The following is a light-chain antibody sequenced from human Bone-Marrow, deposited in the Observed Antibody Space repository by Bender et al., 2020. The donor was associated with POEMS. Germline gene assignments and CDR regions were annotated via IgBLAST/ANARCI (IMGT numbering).Light chain of an antibody. V-gene: IGLV3-10*01. J-gene: IGLJ1*01. CDR1: VFPKKY. Sequence: YVLTQPPSVSVSPGQTARITCSGNVFPKKYAYWYQQKSGQAPVLVIYEDNKRPSGIPERFSGSVSGTLATLSISGAQEEDEGDYYCYSTDSSGDLYVFGSGTKVSVL. CDR3: YSTDSSGDLYV. CDR2: EDN.